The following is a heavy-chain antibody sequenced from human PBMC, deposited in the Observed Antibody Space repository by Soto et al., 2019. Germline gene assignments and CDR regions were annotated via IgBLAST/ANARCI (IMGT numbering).Heavy chain of an antibody. Sequence: PSETLSLTCSVSCPSIRSGGYYCSWLRQSPGKGREGLVHIYYTGSTFYSPSLKSRRTISLGTSKNQFSLDVRSVTAAATAMYYCARIEMASIKWGRGTLVTVSS. V-gene: IGHV4-31*03. CDR1: CPSIRSGGYY. CDR2: IYYTGST. CDR3: ARIEMASIK. J-gene: IGHJ4*02.